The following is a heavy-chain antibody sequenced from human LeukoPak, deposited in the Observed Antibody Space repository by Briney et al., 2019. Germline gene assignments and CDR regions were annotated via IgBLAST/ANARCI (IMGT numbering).Heavy chain of an antibody. CDR3: ARQEYSGYDSYYYYGMDV. CDR2: LYPGDSDT. J-gene: IGHJ6*02. CDR1: GYSFTSYW. D-gene: IGHD5-12*01. V-gene: IGHV5-51*01. Sequence: GESLKISCKGSGYSFTSYWIGCVRQMPGKGLEWMGILYPGDSDTRYSPSFQGQVTISADKSISTAYLQWSSLKASDTAMYYCARQEYSGYDSYYYYGMDVWGQGTTVTVSS.